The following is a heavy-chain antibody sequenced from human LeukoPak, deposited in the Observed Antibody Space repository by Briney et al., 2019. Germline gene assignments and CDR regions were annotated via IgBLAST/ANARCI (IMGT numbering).Heavy chain of an antibody. CDR1: GGSFSGYY. J-gene: IGHJ4*02. CDR2: INHSGST. Sequence: PSETLSLTCAVYGGSFSGYYWSWIRQPPGKGLEWIGEINHSGSTNYNPSLKSRVTISVDTSKNQFSLKLSSVTAADTAVYYCARDRGGVIVQWGQGTLVTVSS. V-gene: IGHV4-34*01. D-gene: IGHD3-16*02. CDR3: ARDRGGVIVQ.